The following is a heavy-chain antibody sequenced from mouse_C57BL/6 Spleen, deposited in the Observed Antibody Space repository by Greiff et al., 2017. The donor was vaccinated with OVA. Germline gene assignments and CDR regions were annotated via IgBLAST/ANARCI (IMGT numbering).Heavy chain of an antibody. CDR1: GFTFSDYG. J-gene: IGHJ4*01. D-gene: IGHD2-4*01. CDR3: ARGVYYDSYYAMDY. V-gene: IGHV5-17*01. Sequence: EVKVVESGGGLVKPGGSLKLSCAASGFTFSDYGMHWVRQAPEKGLEWVAYISSGSSTIYYADTVKGRFTISRDNAKNTLFLQMTSLRSEDTAMYYCARGVYYDSYYAMDYWGQGTSVTVSS. CDR2: ISSGSSTI.